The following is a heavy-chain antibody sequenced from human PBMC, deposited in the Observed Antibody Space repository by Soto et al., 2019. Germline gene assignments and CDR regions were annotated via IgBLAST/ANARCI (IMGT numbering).Heavy chain of an antibody. J-gene: IGHJ4*02. CDR2: YDPAQDET. CDR1: GYTLRDLS. Sequence: GASVKVSCKVSGYTLRDLSLHWVRQAPGKGLEWLAGYDPAQDETLYAQTVKGRITVTEDTSAVTAYMELRGLTFDDSAVYYCATGDQLSADVSGISFSFWGQGTRVTVSS. D-gene: IGHD3-16*01. CDR3: ATGDQLSADVSGISFSF. V-gene: IGHV1-24*01.